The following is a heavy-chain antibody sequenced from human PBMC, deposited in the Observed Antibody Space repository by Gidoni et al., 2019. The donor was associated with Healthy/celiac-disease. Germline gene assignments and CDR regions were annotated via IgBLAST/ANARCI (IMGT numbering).Heavy chain of an antibody. J-gene: IGHJ4*02. Sequence: QVQLVQSGAEVKKPGASAMVSCKPAGYTFTSHGISWVRQAPGQGREWMGWISAYNGNKNYAQKLQGRVTMTTDTSTSTAYMELRSLRSDDTAVYYCARVQNYDYVWGSFRDYWGQGTLVTVSS. CDR2: ISAYNGNK. CDR1: GYTFTSHG. V-gene: IGHV1-18*01. D-gene: IGHD3-16*01. CDR3: ARVQNYDYVWGSFRDY.